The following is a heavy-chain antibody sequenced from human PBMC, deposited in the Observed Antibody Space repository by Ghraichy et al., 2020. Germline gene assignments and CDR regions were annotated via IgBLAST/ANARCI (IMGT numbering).Heavy chain of an antibody. D-gene: IGHD6-13*01. CDR1: GGSISSSNYY. Sequence: SETLSLTCTVSGGSISSSNYYWDWIRQPPGKGLEWIGSIYYRGSTYYNPSLKSRVTISVDTSKNQFSLKLSSVTAADTAVYYCARHRSIAAAGSAVDYWGQGTLVTVSS. V-gene: IGHV4-39*01. J-gene: IGHJ4*02. CDR3: ARHRSIAAAGSAVDY. CDR2: IYYRGST.